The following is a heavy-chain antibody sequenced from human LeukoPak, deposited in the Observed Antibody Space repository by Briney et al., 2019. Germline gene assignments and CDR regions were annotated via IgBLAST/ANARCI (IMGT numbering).Heavy chain of an antibody. CDR3: AKVTAPYYYGSGSYFDY. J-gene: IGHJ4*02. D-gene: IGHD3-10*01. CDR1: GFTFSSYG. V-gene: IGHV3-30*18. CDR2: ISYDGSNK. Sequence: GGSLRLSCAASGFTFSSYGMHWVRQAPGKGLEWVAVISYDGSNKYYADSVKGRFTISRDNSKNTLYLQMNSLRAEDTAVYYCAKVTAPYYYGSGSYFDYWAREPWSPSPQ.